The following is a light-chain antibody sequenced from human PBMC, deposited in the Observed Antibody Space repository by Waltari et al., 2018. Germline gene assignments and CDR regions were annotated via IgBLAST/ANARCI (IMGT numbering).Light chain of an antibody. CDR1: QSVSSN. V-gene: IGKV3-15*01. CDR2: DTS. J-gene: IGKJ2*01. Sequence: EIVMTQSPATLSVSPGERATLSCRASQSVSSNLAWYQQKPGQAPRLLIYDTSTRATGIPVKFSGSGSGTEFTLTISDLQPEDFAVYYCQQYNNWPPLYTFGQGTKVEIK. CDR3: QQYNNWPPLYT.